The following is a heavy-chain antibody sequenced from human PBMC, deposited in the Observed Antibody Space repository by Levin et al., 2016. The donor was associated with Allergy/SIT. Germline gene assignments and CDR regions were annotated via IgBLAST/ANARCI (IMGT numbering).Heavy chain of an antibody. D-gene: IGHD3-3*01. CDR3: ARHFTILRGMDV. Sequence: SETLSLTCTVSGGSISSYYWSWIRQPPGKGLEWIGYIYYSGSTNYNPSLKSRVTISVDTSKNQFSLKLSSVTAADTAVYYCARHFTILRGMDVWGQGTTVTVSS. CDR1: GGSISSYY. J-gene: IGHJ6*02. CDR2: IYYSGST. V-gene: IGHV4-59*01.